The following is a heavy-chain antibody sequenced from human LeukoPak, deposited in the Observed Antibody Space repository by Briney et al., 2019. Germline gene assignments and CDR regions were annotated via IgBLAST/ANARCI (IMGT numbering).Heavy chain of an antibody. CDR2: ISIGGGTTT. CDR3: ARDYNYGLDY. D-gene: IGHD5-18*01. V-gene: IGHV3-48*01. CDR1: GFTFSSYS. J-gene: IGHJ4*02. Sequence: PGGSLRLSCAASGFTFSSYSMNWVRQAPGKGLEWLSYISIGGGTTTHYADSVKGRFTISRDNAQNSLYLQMNSLRADDTAVYYCARDYNYGLDYWGQGTLVTVSS.